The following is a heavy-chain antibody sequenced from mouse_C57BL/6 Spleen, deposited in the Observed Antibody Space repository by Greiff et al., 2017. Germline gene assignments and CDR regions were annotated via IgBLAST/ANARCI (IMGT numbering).Heavy chain of an antibody. V-gene: IGHV5-17*01. D-gene: IGHD1-1*01. CDR1: GFTFSDYG. CDR3: ARRGHYYGSPYAMDY. J-gene: IGHJ4*01. CDR2: ISSGSSTI. Sequence: EVQQVESGGGLVKPGGSLKLSCAASGFTFSDYGMHWVRQAPEKGLEWVAYISSGSSTIYYPDTVKGPFTISRDNAKNTLFLQMTRLRSEDAAMYCCARRGHYYGSPYAMDYWGQGTTVTVSS.